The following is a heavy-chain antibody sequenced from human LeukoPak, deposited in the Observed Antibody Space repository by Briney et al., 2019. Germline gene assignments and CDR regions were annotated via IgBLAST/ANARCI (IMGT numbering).Heavy chain of an antibody. CDR2: ITPSGSST. CDR3: TRPGTYYSSVD. V-gene: IGHV1-46*03. D-gene: IGHD6-19*01. J-gene: IGHJ4*02. CDR1: GYTFTSHY. Sequence: ASVKVSCTASGYTFTSHYMHWVRQAPGQGLKWMGLITPSGSSTLYAQKLQGRVTMTRDMSTTTDYMELSSLRSEDTAVYYCTRPGTYYSSVDWGQGTLVTVSS.